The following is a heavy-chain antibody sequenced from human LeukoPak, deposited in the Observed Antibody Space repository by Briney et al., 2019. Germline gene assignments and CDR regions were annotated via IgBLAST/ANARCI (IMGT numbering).Heavy chain of an antibody. Sequence: GGSLRLSCAASGFTFSNYTMNWVRQAPGKGLEWVSSISSSSYIYSADSVKGRLTISRDNAKNSLYLQMNSLRAEDTAVYYCARDRSGWYPENYSDYWGQGTLVTVSS. V-gene: IGHV3-21*01. CDR2: ISSSSYI. J-gene: IGHJ4*02. D-gene: IGHD6-19*01. CDR1: GFTFSNYT. CDR3: ARDRSGWYPENYSDY.